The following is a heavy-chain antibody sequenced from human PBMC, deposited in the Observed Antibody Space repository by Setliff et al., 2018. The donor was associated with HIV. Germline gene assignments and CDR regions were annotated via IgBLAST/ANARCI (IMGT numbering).Heavy chain of an antibody. V-gene: IGHV3-23*01. D-gene: IGHD4-17*01. CDR1: GLTFSSYA. Sequence: GGSLRLSCAASGLTFSSYAMSWVRQAPGKGLEWVSAISGSGGSTYYTDSVKGRFTISRDNSKNTLYLQMSSLRAEDTAVYYCARSNLRRYGDPDWYFDLWGRGTLVTVSS. CDR3: ARSNLRRYGDPDWYFDL. CDR2: ISGSGGST. J-gene: IGHJ2*01.